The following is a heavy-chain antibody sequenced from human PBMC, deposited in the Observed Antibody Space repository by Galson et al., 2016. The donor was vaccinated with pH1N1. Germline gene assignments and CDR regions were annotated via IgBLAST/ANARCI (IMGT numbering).Heavy chain of an antibody. J-gene: IGHJ3*01. CDR3: AREGNLGGTYRRFNGWNDAFNL. CDR2: IYYRGRT. CDR1: GGSISTGGYY. D-gene: IGHD1-14*01. V-gene: IGHV4-31*03. Sequence: TLSLTCTVSGGSISTGGYYWSWIRQQPGKGLEWIGYIYYRGRTYYNPSHKSRVSITMDTSKNQFSLKVASLTAADTAEDFCAREGNLGGTYRRFNGWNDAFNLWGRGTMVTVSS.